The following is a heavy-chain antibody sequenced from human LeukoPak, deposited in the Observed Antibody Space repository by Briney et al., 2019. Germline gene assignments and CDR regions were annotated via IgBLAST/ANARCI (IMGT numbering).Heavy chain of an antibody. D-gene: IGHD6-13*01. CDR3: ARVAAGPPADFDY. Sequence: ETLSLTCTVSGDSVSSYYWSWIRQPPGKGLEWVASIKQDGSEEYYVDSVRGRFSISRDNAKNSLFLQLNSLRAEDTAVYYCARVAAGPPADFDYWGQGTLVTVSS. CDR1: GDSVSSYY. V-gene: IGHV3-7*01. CDR2: IKQDGSEE. J-gene: IGHJ4*02.